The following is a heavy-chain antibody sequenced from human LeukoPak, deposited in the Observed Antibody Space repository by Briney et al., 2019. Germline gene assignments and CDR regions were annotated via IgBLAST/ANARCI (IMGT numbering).Heavy chain of an antibody. CDR3: ARRGTMVRGVILLDYYYMDV. CDR2: INHSGST. V-gene: IGHV4-34*01. J-gene: IGHJ6*03. D-gene: IGHD3-10*01. CDR1: GGSFSGYY. Sequence: SETLSLTCAVYGGSFSGYYWSWIRQPSGKGLKWIGEINHSGSTNYNTSLKSRVTRSVDTSKNQFSLKLSSVTAADTAVYYCARRGTMVRGVILLDYYYMDVWGKGTTVTISS.